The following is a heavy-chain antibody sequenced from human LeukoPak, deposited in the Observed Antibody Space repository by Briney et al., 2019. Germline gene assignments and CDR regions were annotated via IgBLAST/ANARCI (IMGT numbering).Heavy chain of an antibody. CDR2: IIPIFGTA. CDR3: ARAQYSSSWYRDYYYYYMDV. J-gene: IGHJ6*03. Sequence: ASVKVSCKASGGTFSSYAISWVRQAPGQGLEWMGGIIPIFGTANYAQKFQGRITITADESTSTAYMELSSLRSEDTAVYYCARAQYSSSWYRDYYYYYMDVWGKGTTVTISS. CDR1: GGTFSSYA. D-gene: IGHD6-13*01. V-gene: IGHV1-69*13.